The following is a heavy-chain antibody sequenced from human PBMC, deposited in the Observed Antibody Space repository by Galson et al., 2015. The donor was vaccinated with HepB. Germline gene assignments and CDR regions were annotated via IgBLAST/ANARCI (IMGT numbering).Heavy chain of an antibody. CDR2: INPSGGST. CDR3: ARASPPEALLCSSTSCYTFGDAFDI. D-gene: IGHD2-2*02. Sequence: SVKVSCKASGYTFTHYYVHWVRQAPGQGLEWMGIINPSGGSTIYAQKFQARVIMTRDTSTSTVYMELSSLRSEDTAVYYCARASPPEALLCSSTSCYTFGDAFDIWGPGTMVTVSS. CDR1: GYTFTHYY. V-gene: IGHV1-46*01. J-gene: IGHJ3*02.